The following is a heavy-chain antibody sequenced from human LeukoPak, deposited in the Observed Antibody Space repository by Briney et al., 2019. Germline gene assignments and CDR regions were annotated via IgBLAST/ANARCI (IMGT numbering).Heavy chain of an antibody. CDR3: ARDDSTSSYFDY. CDR2: ISSSGSTI. V-gene: IGHV3-48*01. D-gene: IGHD6-6*01. CDR1: GFTFSTCS. Sequence: GGSLRLSCAASGFTFSTCSMNWVRQAPGKGLEWVSFISSSGSTIFYADSVKGRFTISRDNAKNSLYLQMNSLRAEDTAVYYCARDDSTSSYFDYWGQGTLVTVSS. J-gene: IGHJ4*02.